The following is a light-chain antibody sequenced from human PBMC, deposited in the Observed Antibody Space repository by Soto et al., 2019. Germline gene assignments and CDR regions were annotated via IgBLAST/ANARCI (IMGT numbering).Light chain of an antibody. J-gene: IGKJ4*01. CDR3: QQYGSSPLT. CDR2: AAS. CDR1: QSVSRDY. V-gene: IGKV3-20*01. Sequence: EIVLAQSPGTLSLSPGQRATLSCRASQSVSRDYVAWYQHKPGQAPRLLIYAASSRPSGIPDRFGGSGSGTDFTLTISILEPEDFALYYCQQYGSSPLTFGGGTRVEFK.